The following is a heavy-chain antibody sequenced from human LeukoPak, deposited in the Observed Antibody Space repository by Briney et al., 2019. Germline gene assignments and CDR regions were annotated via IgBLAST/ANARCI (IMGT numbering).Heavy chain of an antibody. Sequence: PSETLSLTCTVSDGSISSSNYYWGWIRQPPGKGLEWIGYIYYSGSTYYNPSLKSRVTISVDTSKNQFSLKLSSVTAADTAVYFCARGPYSYDSSGAFDIWGQGTMVTVSS. J-gene: IGHJ3*02. CDR3: ARGPYSYDSSGAFDI. V-gene: IGHV4-39*01. CDR2: IYYSGST. D-gene: IGHD3-22*01. CDR1: DGSISSSNYY.